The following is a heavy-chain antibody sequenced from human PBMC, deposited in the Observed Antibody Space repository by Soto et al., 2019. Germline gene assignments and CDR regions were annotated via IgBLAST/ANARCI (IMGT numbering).Heavy chain of an antibody. Sequence: QVQLQQWGAGLLKPSETLSLTCAVYGGSFSGYYWSWIRQPPGKGLEWIGEINHSGSTNYNPSLKSRVTISVDTSKNQFSLKRSSVTAADTAVYYCARGAMAWYYYYGMDVWGQGTTVTVSS. D-gene: IGHD5-18*01. CDR1: GGSFSGYY. CDR2: INHSGST. V-gene: IGHV4-34*01. J-gene: IGHJ6*02. CDR3: ARGAMAWYYYYGMDV.